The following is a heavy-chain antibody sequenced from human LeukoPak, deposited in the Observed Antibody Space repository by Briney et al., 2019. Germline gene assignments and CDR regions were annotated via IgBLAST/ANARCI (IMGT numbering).Heavy chain of an antibody. J-gene: IGHJ4*02. CDR2: IYYSGST. D-gene: IGHD2-2*01. Sequence: SETLSLTCTVSGGYISSYYWSWIRQPPGKGLEWIGYIYYSGSTNYNPSLKSRVTISVDTSKNQFSLKLSSVTAADTAVYYCARRYCSSTSCSIDYWGQGTLVTVSS. V-gene: IGHV4-59*01. CDR1: GGYISSYY. CDR3: ARRYCSSTSCSIDY.